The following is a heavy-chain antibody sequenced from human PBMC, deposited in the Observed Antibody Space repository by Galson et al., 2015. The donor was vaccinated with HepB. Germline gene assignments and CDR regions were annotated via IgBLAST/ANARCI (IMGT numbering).Heavy chain of an antibody. D-gene: IGHD5-12*01. CDR2: ISGSGGST. CDR3: ANDGPRGYEPENCFDY. Sequence: SLRLSCAASGFTFSSYAMSWVRQAPGKGLEWVSAISGSGGSTYYADSVKGRFTITRDNSKNTLYLQMNSLRAEDTAVYYCANDGPRGYEPENCFDYWGQGTLVTVSS. J-gene: IGHJ4*02. CDR1: GFTFSSYA. V-gene: IGHV3-23*01.